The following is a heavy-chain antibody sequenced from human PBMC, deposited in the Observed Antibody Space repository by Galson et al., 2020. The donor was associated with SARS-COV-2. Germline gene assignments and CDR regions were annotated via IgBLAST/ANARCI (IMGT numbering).Heavy chain of an antibody. CDR1: GGSINTIDYY. V-gene: IGHV4-39*07. J-gene: IGHJ4*02. CDR3: AKAQWSSSLYYFDY. D-gene: IGHD6-13*01. Sequence: SETLSLTCTVSGGSINTIDYYWGWIRQPPGKGREWIGSMYYSGTTYYNPSLKSRVAISLDTSKNQFSLKVTSMAAADTAVYYCAKAQWSSSLYYFDYWGQGTLVTVSS. CDR2: MYYSGTT.